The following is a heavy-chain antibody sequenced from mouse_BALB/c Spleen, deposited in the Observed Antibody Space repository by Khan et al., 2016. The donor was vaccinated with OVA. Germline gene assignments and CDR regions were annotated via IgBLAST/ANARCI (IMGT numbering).Heavy chain of an antibody. D-gene: IGHD1-1*01. CDR2: IAPYNGGT. Sequence: VQLKQSGPELVKPGASVKVSCKASGYSFTDYNMFWVKQSLGKSLEWIGYIAPYNGGTNYNQKFMGKATLTVDKSSSTAFMHLDSLTSEDSAVYYCALSYHYGSGFDYWGQGTTLTVSS. CDR3: ALSYHYGSGFDY. CDR1: GYSFTDYN. J-gene: IGHJ2*01. V-gene: IGHV1S135*01.